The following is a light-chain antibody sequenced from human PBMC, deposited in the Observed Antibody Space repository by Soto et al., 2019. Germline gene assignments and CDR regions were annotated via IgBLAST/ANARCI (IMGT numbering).Light chain of an antibody. J-gene: IGLJ1*01. CDR2: EGF. CDR1: SSDVGSGNV. Sequence: QSALTQPASVSGSPGQSITISCTGTSSDVGSGNVVSWYQHYPGKAPQLMIYEGFNRPSGVSSRFSGSRSGNTASLTISGLQAEYEADYYCRSHAGGDTYVFGTGTKLTVL. V-gene: IGLV2-23*01. CDR3: RSHAGGDTYV.